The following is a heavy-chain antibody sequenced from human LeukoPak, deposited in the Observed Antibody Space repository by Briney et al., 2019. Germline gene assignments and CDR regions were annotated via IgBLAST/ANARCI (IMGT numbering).Heavy chain of an antibody. J-gene: IGHJ4*02. Sequence: PSETLSLTCTVSGGSISSSSYYWGWIRQPPGKGLEWIGSIYYSGSTYYNPSLKSRVTISVDTSKNQFSLKLSSVTAADTAVYYCARHPGQLVRPYYFDYWGQGTLVTVSS. CDR3: ARHPGQLVRPYYFDY. CDR1: GGSISSSSYY. V-gene: IGHV4-39*01. CDR2: IYYSGST. D-gene: IGHD6-6*01.